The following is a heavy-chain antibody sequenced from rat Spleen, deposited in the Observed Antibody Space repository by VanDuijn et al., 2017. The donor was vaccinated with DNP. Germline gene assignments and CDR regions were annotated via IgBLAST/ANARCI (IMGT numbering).Heavy chain of an antibody. CDR3: AEWGPHTVLTGN. CDR2: ISTSGEYA. CDR1: GFTFNYYW. Sequence: EVQLVESGGGLVQPGRSLKLSCAASGFTFNYYWMTWVRQAPTKGLEWVASISTSGEYAHYRDSVKGRFTISRDNAENTVYLQMDSLRSEDTATYYCAEWGPHTVLTGNWGQGVMVTVSS. V-gene: IGHV5S13*01. D-gene: IGHD2-5*01. J-gene: IGHJ2*01.